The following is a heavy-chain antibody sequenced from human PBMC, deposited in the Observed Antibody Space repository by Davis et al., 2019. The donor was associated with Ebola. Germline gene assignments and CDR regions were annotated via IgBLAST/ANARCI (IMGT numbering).Heavy chain of an antibody. J-gene: IGHJ4*02. CDR2: IKQDGSEK. V-gene: IGHV3-7*03. CDR1: GFTFSSYS. D-gene: IGHD6-19*01. CDR3: ARARWVGYSSGWYRRDDY. Sequence: GESLKISCAASGFTFSSYSMSWVRQAPGKGLEWVANIKQDGSEKYYVDSVKGRFTIASDNAKNSLYLQMNRPRAEDTAVYYCARARWVGYSSGWYRRDDYWGQGTLVTVSS.